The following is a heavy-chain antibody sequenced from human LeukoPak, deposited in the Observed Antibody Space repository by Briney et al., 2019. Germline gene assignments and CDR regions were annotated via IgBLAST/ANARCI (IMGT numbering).Heavy chain of an antibody. CDR1: GFTFSSSG. Sequence: GGSLRLSCAASGFTFSSSGMSWVRQTPGKGLEYVSAISNNEVVTYYADSVKGRFTISRDNSKNTAYLQMSSLRPEDTAVYYCVNGAATGLIDYWGQGTLVTVSS. V-gene: IGHV3-64D*06. J-gene: IGHJ4*02. D-gene: IGHD2-15*01. CDR2: ISNNEVVT. CDR3: VNGAATGLIDY.